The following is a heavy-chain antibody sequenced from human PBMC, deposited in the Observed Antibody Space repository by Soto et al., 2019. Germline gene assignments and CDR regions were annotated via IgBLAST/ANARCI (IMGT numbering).Heavy chain of an antibody. Sequence: SETLCLTCAVYGGSFSGYYWRWIRQPPWRWLEWIGEINHSGSTNYNPSLKSRVTISVDTSKNQFSLKLSSVTAADTAVYYCARGRIAVAGTYYYYGMDVWGQGTTVTVSS. V-gene: IGHV4-34*01. CDR3: ARGRIAVAGTYYYYGMDV. CDR1: GGSFSGYY. J-gene: IGHJ6*02. CDR2: INHSGST. D-gene: IGHD6-19*01.